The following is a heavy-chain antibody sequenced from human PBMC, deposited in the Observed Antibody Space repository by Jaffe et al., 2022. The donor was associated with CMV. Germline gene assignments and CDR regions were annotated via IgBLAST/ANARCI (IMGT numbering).Heavy chain of an antibody. CDR2: INTNSGDT. V-gene: IGHV1-2*02. J-gene: IGHJ6*02. D-gene: IGHD2-2*02. CDR1: GYSFTGYY. Sequence: QEQLVQSGAEVKKPGASVKVSCKASGYSFTGYYIYWVRQAPGQGLEWMGWINTNSGDTNYAQKFQGRVSMTRDTSINTVYMELSGLESDDTAVYYCARDSRYCSATSCYRLDPDFYGMDVWGQGTTVTVSS. CDR3: ARDSRYCSATSCYRLDPDFYGMDV.